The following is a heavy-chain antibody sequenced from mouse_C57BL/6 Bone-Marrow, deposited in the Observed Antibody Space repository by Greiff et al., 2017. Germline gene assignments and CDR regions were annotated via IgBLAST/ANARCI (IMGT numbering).Heavy chain of an antibody. CDR3: ARDCSNYWYFDV. J-gene: IGHJ1*03. CDR1: GFTFSSYA. Sequence: EVKLMESGGGLVKPGGSLKLSCAASGFTFSSYAMSWVRQTPEQRLEWVATISDGGSYPYYPDNVKGRFTISRDNAKNNLYLQMSHLKSEDTAMYYCARDCSNYWYFDVWGTGTTVTVSS. D-gene: IGHD1-1*01. CDR2: ISDGGSYP. V-gene: IGHV5-4*01.